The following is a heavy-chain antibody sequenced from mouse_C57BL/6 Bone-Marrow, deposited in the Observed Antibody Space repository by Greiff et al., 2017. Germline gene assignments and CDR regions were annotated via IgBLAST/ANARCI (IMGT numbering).Heavy chain of an antibody. V-gene: IGHV1-39*01. J-gene: IGHJ1*03. CDR3: ARSRNGSRRDWYFDV. CDR1: GYSFTDYN. Sequence: EVKLQQSGPELVKPGASVQISCKASGYSFTDYNMHWVKQSNGKSLEWIGVINPNYGTTRYNQKFKGKATLTVDQSSSTAYMQLNSLTSEDSAVYYWARSRNGSRRDWYFDVWGTGTTVTVAS. CDR2: INPNYGTT. D-gene: IGHD1-1*01.